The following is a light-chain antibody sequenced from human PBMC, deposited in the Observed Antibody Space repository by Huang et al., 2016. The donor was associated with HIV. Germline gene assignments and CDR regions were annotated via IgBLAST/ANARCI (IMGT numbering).Light chain of an antibody. J-gene: IGKJ5*01. CDR3: QQYNNWPSIT. CDR2: GAS. Sequence: EIVMTQSPATLSVSPGESATLSGRASQSVTSLAWYQQKPGQTPRLLIYGASTRATGILASVSGSGSGTDFTLNISSVQSEDFAVYYCQQYNNWPSITFGQGTRLEIK. V-gene: IGKV3-15*01. CDR1: QSVTS.